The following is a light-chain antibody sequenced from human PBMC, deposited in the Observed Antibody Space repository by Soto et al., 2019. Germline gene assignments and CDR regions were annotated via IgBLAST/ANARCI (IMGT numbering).Light chain of an antibody. CDR1: SSALAFYND. CDR2: QVD. CDR3: SSYTESSNYV. Sequence: QSSLTQPASVSGTPSQSITISCTGTSSALAFYNDVSSYPQQPRKDPKLVIYQVDNRPSRVSNRFSGSRPGTTASLTISRLQAEDEADYYCSSYTESSNYVFGTGTKVTVL. J-gene: IGLJ1*01. V-gene: IGLV2-14*01.